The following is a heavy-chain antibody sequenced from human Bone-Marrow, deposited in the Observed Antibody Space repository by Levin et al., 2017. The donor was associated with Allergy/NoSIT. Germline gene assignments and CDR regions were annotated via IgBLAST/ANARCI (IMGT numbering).Heavy chain of an antibody. D-gene: IGHD3-10*01. CDR3: AKEPTVRGVQNNRFDP. Sequence: PGGSLRLSCAASGFTFSSYAMSWVRQASGKGLEWVSTIGASGGNTYYADSVKGRFTISRDNSKKTLYLQMNGLRAEDTAVYYCAKEPTVRGVQNNRFDPWGQGTLVTVSS. CDR2: IGASGGNT. CDR1: GFTFSSYA. V-gene: IGHV3-23*01. J-gene: IGHJ5*02.